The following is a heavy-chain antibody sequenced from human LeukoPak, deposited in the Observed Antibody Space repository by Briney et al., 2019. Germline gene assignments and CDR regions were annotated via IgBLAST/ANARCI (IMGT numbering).Heavy chain of an antibody. CDR2: ISGYTGST. J-gene: IGHJ4*02. V-gene: IGHV1-18*01. Sequence: GASVKVSCKASGYTFTIYGVSWVRQAPGQGLEWMGWISGYTGSTDHAQKFQGRLTMTTDTSTSTAYMELRSLRSDDTAVYYCARQGNYDTPLGYLDYWGQGTLVTVSS. D-gene: IGHD3-22*01. CDR1: GYTFTIYG. CDR3: ARQGNYDTPLGYLDY.